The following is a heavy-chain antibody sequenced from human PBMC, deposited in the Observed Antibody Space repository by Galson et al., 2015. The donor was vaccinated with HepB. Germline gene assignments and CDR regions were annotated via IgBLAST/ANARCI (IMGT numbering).Heavy chain of an antibody. J-gene: IGHJ4*02. Sequence: SLRLSCAAFGFTFSSYGMHWVRQAPGKGLEWVAVIWYDGSDKYYADSVKGRLTISRDNSKNTVYLQMNSLRAEDTAVYYCARDRGYSGYGRGPCDYWGQGTLDTVSS. CDR3: ARDRGYSGYGRGPCDY. D-gene: IGHD5-12*01. CDR1: GFTFSSYG. CDR2: IWYDGSDK. V-gene: IGHV3-33*08.